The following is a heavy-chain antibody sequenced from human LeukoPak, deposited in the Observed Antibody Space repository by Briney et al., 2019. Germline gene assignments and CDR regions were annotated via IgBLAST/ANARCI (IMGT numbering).Heavy chain of an antibody. CDR2: ISSSSSYI. J-gene: IGHJ4*02. V-gene: IGHV3-21*01. D-gene: IGHD1-14*01. CDR3: ARDGQNRENFDY. CDR1: GFTFSSYS. Sequence: GGSLRLSCAASGFTFSSYSMNWVRQAPGKGLEWVSSISSSSSYIYYADSVKGRFTISRDNAKNSLYLQMNSLRAEDTAVYYCARDGQNRENFDYWGQGTLVTVSS.